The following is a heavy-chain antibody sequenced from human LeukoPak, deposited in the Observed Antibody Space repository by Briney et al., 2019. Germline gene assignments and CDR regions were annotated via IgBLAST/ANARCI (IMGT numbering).Heavy chain of an antibody. CDR3: ARDAVDTANAV. D-gene: IGHD5-18*01. Sequence: GGSLRLSCAASGFTFSSYGMHWVRQAPGKGLDWVAIIWYDGSNKYYADSVKGRFTISRDNAKNTLYLQMNSLRAEDTAVYYCARDAVDTANAVWGQGTTVTVSS. V-gene: IGHV3-33*08. CDR2: IWYDGSNK. CDR1: GFTFSSYG. J-gene: IGHJ6*02.